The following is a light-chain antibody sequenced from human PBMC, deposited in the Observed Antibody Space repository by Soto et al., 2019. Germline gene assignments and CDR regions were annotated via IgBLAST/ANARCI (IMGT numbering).Light chain of an antibody. V-gene: IGKV1-39*01. J-gene: IGKJ5*01. Sequence: DIQMNQSPSSLSASVGDRVTITCRASQSISSYLNWYQQKPGKAPKLLIYAASSLQSVVPSRFSASGSGTDFTLTISSLPPADFVTYYCQQSYSTHTFCQGTRLEI. CDR3: QQSYSTHT. CDR2: AAS. CDR1: QSISSY.